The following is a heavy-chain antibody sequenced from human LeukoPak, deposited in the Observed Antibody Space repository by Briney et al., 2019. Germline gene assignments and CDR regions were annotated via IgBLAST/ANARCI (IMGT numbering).Heavy chain of an antibody. J-gene: IGHJ4*02. D-gene: IGHD4-17*01. Sequence: ASVKVSCKASGYTFTGSCMQWVRQAPGQGLEWMGRINPNTGGTNYAQKFQGRVTMTRDTSISTAYMELSRLRSDDTAVYYCAKETALDGDYSFDYWGQGTLVTVSS. V-gene: IGHV1-2*06. CDR1: GYTFTGSC. CDR2: INPNTGGT. CDR3: AKETALDGDYSFDY.